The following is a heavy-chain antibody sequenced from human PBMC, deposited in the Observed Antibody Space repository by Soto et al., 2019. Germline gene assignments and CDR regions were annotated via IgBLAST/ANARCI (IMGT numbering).Heavy chain of an antibody. J-gene: IGHJ5*02. Sequence: GGPLRLSCVASGFGLSITGVIWVRQARGRGLQWVATLSGRGYSTYSPESGRGRFTIPRDNSKNTLFLQMSSLRAEDTAVDYCAKSGGDLFTGSSPNSFDRWGQGTLVTVSS. V-gene: IGHV3-23*01. CDR3: AKSGGDLFTGSSPNSFDR. D-gene: IGHD3-9*01. CDR2: LSGRGYST. CDR1: GFGLSITG.